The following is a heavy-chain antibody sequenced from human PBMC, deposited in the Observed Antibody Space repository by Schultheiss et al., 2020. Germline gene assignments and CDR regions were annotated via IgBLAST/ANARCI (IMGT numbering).Heavy chain of an antibody. J-gene: IGHJ6*02. CDR3: ARRSVYCSGGSCYPRRVYYYGMDV. CDR1: GFTVSSNY. D-gene: IGHD2-15*01. CDR2: IYSGGST. V-gene: IGHV3-53*01. Sequence: WGSLRLSCAASGFTVSSNYMSWVRQAPGKGLEWVSVIYSGGSTYYADSVKGRFTISRDNSKNTLYLQMNSLRAEDTAVYYCARRSVYCSGGSCYPRRVYYYGMDVWGQGTTVTVSS.